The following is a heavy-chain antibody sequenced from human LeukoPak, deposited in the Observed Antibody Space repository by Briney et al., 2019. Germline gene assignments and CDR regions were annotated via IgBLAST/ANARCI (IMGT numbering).Heavy chain of an antibody. V-gene: IGHV4-30-2*01. CDR1: GGSISSGGYY. J-gene: IGHJ3*02. CDR2: IYHSGST. D-gene: IGHD3-3*01. CDR3: ARSFYDAFDI. Sequence: SETLSLTCTVSGGSISSGGYYWSWIRQPPGKGLEWIGYIYHSGSTYYNPSLKSRVTISVDRSKNQFSLKLSSVTAADTAVYYCARSFYDAFDIWGQGTMVTVSS.